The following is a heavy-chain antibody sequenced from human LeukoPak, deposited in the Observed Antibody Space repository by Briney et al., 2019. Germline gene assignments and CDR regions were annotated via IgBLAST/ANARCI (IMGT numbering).Heavy chain of an antibody. D-gene: IGHD3-9*01. CDR3: ARGQYDILTGLPLPDY. J-gene: IGHJ4*02. Sequence: GGSLRLSCAASGFTFSTYSMNWVRQAPGKGLEWVSYISSSSYTIYYADSVKGRFTISRDNAKNSLYLQMNSLRAEDTAVYYCARGQYDILTGLPLPDYWGQGTLVTVSS. CDR1: GFTFSTYS. CDR2: ISSSSYTI. V-gene: IGHV3-48*01.